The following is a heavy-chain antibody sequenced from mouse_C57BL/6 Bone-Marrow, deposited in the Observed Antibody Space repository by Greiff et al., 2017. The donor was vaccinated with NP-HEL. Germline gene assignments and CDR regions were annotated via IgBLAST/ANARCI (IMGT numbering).Heavy chain of an antibody. J-gene: IGHJ3*01. CDR1: GFSLTSYG. V-gene: IGHV2-6*01. CDR2: IWGVGST. D-gene: IGHD1-1*01. Sequence: VQGVESGPGLVAPSQSLSITCTVSGFSLTSYGVDWVRQSPGKGLEWLGVIWGVGSTNYNSALNSRLSISKDNSKCHVFLNMNSLQTDATAMYYCSSNYYGSSLAYWGQGTLVTVSS. CDR3: SSNYYGSSLAY.